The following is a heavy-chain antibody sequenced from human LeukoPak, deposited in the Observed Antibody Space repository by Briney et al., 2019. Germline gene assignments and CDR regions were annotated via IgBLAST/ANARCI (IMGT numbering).Heavy chain of an antibody. CDR2: INHSGST. CDR3: ARGKAYCGGGSCYPLDY. D-gene: IGHD2-15*01. J-gene: IGHJ4*02. CDR1: GGSFSGYY. Sequence: PSETLSLTCAVYGGSFSGYYWSWIRQPPGKGLEWIGEINHSGSTNYNPSLKSRVTISVDTSKNQFSLKLSSVTAADTAVYYCARGKAYCGGGSCYPLDYWGQGTLVTVSS. V-gene: IGHV4-34*01.